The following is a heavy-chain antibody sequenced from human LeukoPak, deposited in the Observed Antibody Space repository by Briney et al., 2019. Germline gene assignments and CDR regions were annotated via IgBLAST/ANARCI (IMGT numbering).Heavy chain of an antibody. D-gene: IGHD5-24*01. J-gene: IGHJ1*01. CDR3: ARGEIAPRRYFEH. CDR1: GYGFTTYS. Sequence: GESLKISCKASGYGFTTYSIGWLRRLPGKGLEWMRIINPGDSDTRYSPSFQGQVTFSADKSISTAYLQLNSLKASDTAMYYCARGEIAPRRYFEHWGQGILVTVSS. V-gene: IGHV5-51*01. CDR2: INPGDSDT.